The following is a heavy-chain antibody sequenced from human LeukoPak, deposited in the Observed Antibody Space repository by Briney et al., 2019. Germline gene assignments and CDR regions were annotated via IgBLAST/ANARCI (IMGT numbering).Heavy chain of an antibody. CDR2: ITSSGDDI. J-gene: IGHJ4*02. CDR1: GFTFSDYY. CDR3: ASDIVATSGDF. Sequence: AGGSLRLSCAASGFTFSDYYMSWIRQAPGKGLEWVGYITSSGDDIYYADSVKGRFTISRDNAKNALFLRMSSLRVEDTATYYCASDIVATSGDFWGQGTLVSVSS. V-gene: IGHV3-11*01. D-gene: IGHD5-12*01.